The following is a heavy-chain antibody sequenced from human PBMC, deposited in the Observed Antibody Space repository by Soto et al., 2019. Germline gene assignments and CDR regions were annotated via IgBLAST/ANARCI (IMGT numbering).Heavy chain of an antibody. CDR2: FDPEDGET. D-gene: IGHD3-22*01. J-gene: IGHJ5*02. Sequence: ASVKVSCKVSGYTLTELSMHWVRQAPGKGLEWMGGFDPEDGETIYAQKFQGRVTMTEDTSTDTAYMELSSLRSEDTAVYYCATTPNYYDSSGEHNWFDPWGQGTLVTVS. CDR1: GYTLTELS. CDR3: ATTPNYYDSSGEHNWFDP. V-gene: IGHV1-24*01.